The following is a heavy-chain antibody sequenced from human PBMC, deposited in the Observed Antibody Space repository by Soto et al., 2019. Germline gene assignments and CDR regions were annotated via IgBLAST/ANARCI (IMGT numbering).Heavy chain of an antibody. CDR1: GGSFSGYY. D-gene: IGHD3-10*01. Sequence: SETLSLTCAVYGGSFSGYYWSWIRQPPGKGLEWIGEINHSGSTNYNPSLKSRVTISVDTSKTQFSLKLSSVAAADTAVYYCASGDHYGSGSYYRYYYYYYMDVWGKGTTVTVSS. V-gene: IGHV4-34*01. CDR2: INHSGST. CDR3: ASGDHYGSGSYYRYYYYYYMDV. J-gene: IGHJ6*03.